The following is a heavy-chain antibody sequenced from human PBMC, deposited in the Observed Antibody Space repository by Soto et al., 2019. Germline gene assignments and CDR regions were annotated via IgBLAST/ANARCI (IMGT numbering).Heavy chain of an antibody. J-gene: IGHJ4*02. CDR1: GGSISSGGYY. CDR3: AREMVRGVSMDY. D-gene: IGHD3-10*01. CDR2: IYYSGST. Sequence: SETLSLTCTVSGGSISSGGYYWSWIRQHPGKGLEWIGYIYYSGSTYYNPSLKSRVTISVDTSKNQFSLKLSSVTAADTAVYYCAREMVRGVSMDYWGQGTLVTVSS. V-gene: IGHV4-31*03.